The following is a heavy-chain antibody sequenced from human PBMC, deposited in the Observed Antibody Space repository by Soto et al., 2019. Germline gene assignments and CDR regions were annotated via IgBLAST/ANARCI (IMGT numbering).Heavy chain of an antibody. Sequence: SETLSLTCSILGDSISDTRFYWGWVRQSPEKGLEWIGSISHDGHAYYNPSLKSRVTLFADTSRNQFSLTMKSVTVADTALYFCARKVYGDYLGGNWFDTWGKGALVNAPQ. CDR3: ARKVYGDYLGGNWFDT. CDR2: ISHDGHA. J-gene: IGHJ5*02. V-gene: IGHV4-39*01. D-gene: IGHD4-17*01. CDR1: GDSISDTRFY.